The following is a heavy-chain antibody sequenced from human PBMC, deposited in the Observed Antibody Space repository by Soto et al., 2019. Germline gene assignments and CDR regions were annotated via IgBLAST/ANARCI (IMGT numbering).Heavy chain of an antibody. D-gene: IGHD1-26*01. CDR1: GFTFSSYS. J-gene: IGHJ6*02. CDR3: ARAPHRGSYRGPVGYGMAV. V-gene: IGHV3-21*01. Sequence: EVQLVESGGGLVKPGGSLRLSCAASGFTFSSYSMNWVRQAPGKGLEWVSSISSSSSYIYYADSVKGRFTISRDNAKNSLYLQMNSLRAEDTAVYYCARAPHRGSYRGPVGYGMAVWGQGPTVTVSS. CDR2: ISSSSSYI.